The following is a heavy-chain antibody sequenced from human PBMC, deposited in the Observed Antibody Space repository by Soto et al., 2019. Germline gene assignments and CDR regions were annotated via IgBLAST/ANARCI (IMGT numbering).Heavy chain of an antibody. D-gene: IGHD3-10*02. V-gene: IGHV3-23*01. CDR3: SKGRGCSGRLTPRFDL. J-gene: IGHJ4*02. CDR1: GFTFNNYA. Sequence: EVQLLESGGGLVQPGGSLRLSCAASGFTFNNYAMTWVRQAPGNGLEWVSAISGGGDTTSYADSVKGRFTVSRDGSKISLYLKMSSLRAEDTARYYCSKGRGCSGRLTPRFDLWGQGTLGTASS. CDR2: ISGGGDTT.